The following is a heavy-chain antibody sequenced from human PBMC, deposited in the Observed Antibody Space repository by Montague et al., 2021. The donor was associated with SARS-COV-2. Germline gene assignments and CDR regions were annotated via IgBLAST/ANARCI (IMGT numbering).Heavy chain of an antibody. V-gene: IGHV3-23*03. J-gene: IGHJ5*02. CDR2: IYSGGSST. CDR3: ATTTGLGS. D-gene: IGHD4-17*01. CDR1: GFTFSSYA. Sequence: SLRLSCAASGFTFSSYAMSWVRQAPGKGLEWVSVIYSGGSSTYYADSVKGRFTISRDNSKNTLYLQMNSLRAEDTAVHYCATTTGLGSWGQGTLVTVSS.